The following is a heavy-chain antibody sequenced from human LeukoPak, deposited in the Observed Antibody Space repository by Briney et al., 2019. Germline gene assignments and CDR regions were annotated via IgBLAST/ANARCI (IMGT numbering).Heavy chain of an antibody. Sequence: SSETLSLTCAVYGGSFSGYYWSWIRQPPGKGLEWIGEINHSGSTNYNPSLKSRVTISVDTSKNQFSLKLSSVTAADTAVYYCARGRYYGSGSFDYWGQGTLVTVSS. D-gene: IGHD3-10*01. J-gene: IGHJ4*02. V-gene: IGHV4-34*01. CDR1: GGSFSGYY. CDR2: INHSGST. CDR3: ARGRYYGSGSFDY.